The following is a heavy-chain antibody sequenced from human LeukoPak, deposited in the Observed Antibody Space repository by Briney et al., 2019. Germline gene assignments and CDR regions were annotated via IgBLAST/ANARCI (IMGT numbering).Heavy chain of an antibody. CDR1: GYTFNSYY. J-gene: IGHJ6*03. CDR2: INPSGGST. Sequence: GASVKASCKASGYTFNSYYVHWVRQAPGQGLEWVGMINPSGGSTTHAQKFQGRVTMTRDTPTGTAYMEMSGLGYEDTAVYYCARDLTYHDIWRAPAPRHFYFYYLDVWGKGTTVTVSS. V-gene: IGHV1-46*02. CDR3: ARDLTYHDIWRAPAPRHFYFYYLDV. D-gene: IGHD3-3*01.